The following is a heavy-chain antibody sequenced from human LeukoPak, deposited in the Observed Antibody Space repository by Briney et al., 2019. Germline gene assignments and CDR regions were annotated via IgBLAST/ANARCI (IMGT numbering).Heavy chain of an antibody. Sequence: GRSLRLSCAASGFTFSSYAMRWVRQAPGKGLEWVAVISYDGSNKYYADSVKGRFTISRDNSKNTLYLQMNSLRAEDTAVYYCARGVTSPTPDFQHWGQGTLVTVSS. D-gene: IGHD3-10*01. CDR2: ISYDGSNK. J-gene: IGHJ1*01. CDR3: ARGVTSPTPDFQH. V-gene: IGHV3-30-3*01. CDR1: GFTFSSYA.